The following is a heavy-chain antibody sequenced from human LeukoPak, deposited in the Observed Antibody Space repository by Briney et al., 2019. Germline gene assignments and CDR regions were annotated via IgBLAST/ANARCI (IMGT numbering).Heavy chain of an antibody. Sequence: GGSLRLSCAASGFTFSSYAMHWVRQAPGKGLEWVAVIWYDGSNKYYADSAKGRFTISRDNSKNTLYLQMNSLRAEDTAVYYCARGDPLDPFDPWGQGTLVTVSS. CDR1: GFTFSSYA. V-gene: IGHV3-33*08. CDR2: IWYDGSNK. J-gene: IGHJ5*02. CDR3: ARGDPLDPFDP.